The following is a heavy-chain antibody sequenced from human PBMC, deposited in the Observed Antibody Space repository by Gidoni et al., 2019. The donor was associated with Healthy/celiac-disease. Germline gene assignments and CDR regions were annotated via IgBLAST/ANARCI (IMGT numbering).Heavy chain of an antibody. CDR1: GGSISSYY. D-gene: IGHD3-10*01. J-gene: IGHJ6*02. CDR3: ARGPPMVRGKGGMDV. V-gene: IGHV4-59*01. CDR2: IYYSGST. Sequence: QVQLQESGPGLVKPSETLSLTCTVSGGSISSYYWSWIRQPPGKGLEWIGYIYYSGSTNYNPSLKSRVTISVDTSKNQFSLKLSSVTAADTAVYYCARGPPMVRGKGGMDVWGQGTTVTVSS.